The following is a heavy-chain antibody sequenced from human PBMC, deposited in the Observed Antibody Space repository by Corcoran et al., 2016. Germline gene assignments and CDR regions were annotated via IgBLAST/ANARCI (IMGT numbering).Heavy chain of an antibody. CDR1: GGSFSGYY. CDR3: ATQGRSYGPPFDY. V-gene: IGHV4-34*01. J-gene: IGHJ4*02. CDR2: INHSGST. Sequence: QVQLQQWGAGLLKPSETLSLTCAVYGGSFSGYYWSWIRQPQGKGLEWIGEINHSGSTNYNPSLKSRVTISVDTSKNQFSLKLSSVTAADTAVYYCATQGRSYGPPFDYWGQGTLVTVSS. D-gene: IGHD5-18*01.